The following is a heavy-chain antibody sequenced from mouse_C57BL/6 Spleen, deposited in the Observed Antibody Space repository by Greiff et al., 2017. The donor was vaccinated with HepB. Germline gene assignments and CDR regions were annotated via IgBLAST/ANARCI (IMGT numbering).Heavy chain of an antibody. Sequence: EVQLQQSGTVLARPGASVKMSCKTSGYTFTSYWMHWVKQRPVQGLEWIGAIDPGNSDTSYNQKFKGKAKLTAVTSASTAYMELSSLTNEDSAVYYCTRFTTVVDYYAMDYWGQGTSVTVSS. CDR2: IDPGNSDT. V-gene: IGHV1-5*01. J-gene: IGHJ4*01. D-gene: IGHD1-1*01. CDR3: TRFTTVVDYYAMDY. CDR1: GYTFTSYW.